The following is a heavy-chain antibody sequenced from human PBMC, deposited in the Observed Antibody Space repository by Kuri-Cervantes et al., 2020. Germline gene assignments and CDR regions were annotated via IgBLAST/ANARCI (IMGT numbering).Heavy chain of an antibody. V-gene: IGHV3-11*01. D-gene: IGHD2-15*01. CDR3: AREQLYCSGGSCYLGMDV. CDR2: ISSSGSTI. CDR1: GFTFSDYY. J-gene: IGHJ6*02. Sequence: GESLKISCAASGFTFSDYYMSWIRQAPGKGLEWVSYISSSGSTIYYADSVKGRFTISRDNAKNSLYLQMNSLRAEDTAVYYCAREQLYCSGGSCYLGMDVWGQGTTVTVSS.